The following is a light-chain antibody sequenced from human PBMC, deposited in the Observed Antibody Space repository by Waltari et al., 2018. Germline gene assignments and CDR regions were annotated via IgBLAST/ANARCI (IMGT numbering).Light chain of an antibody. CDR2: QDD. J-gene: IGLJ2*01. V-gene: IGLV3-1*01. Sequence: SYELTQPPSLSVSPGQTASITCSGDKLGDKYACWYQQKPGQSPVLVIYQDDKRPSGIPERFSGSNSGNTATLTISGTQPMDEADYYCQAWDSSTVVFGGGTYLTVL. CDR1: KLGDKY. CDR3: QAWDSSTVV.